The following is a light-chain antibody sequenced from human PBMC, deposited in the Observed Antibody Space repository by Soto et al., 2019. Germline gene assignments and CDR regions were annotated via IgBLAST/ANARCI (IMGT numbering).Light chain of an antibody. V-gene: IGKV3-15*01. CDR2: GAS. Sequence: EIVMTQSPVTLSGSPGERATLSCRASQSVGSNLAWYQQKPGQAPRLLIFGASTRATGIPARFSGSGSGTHFNITISSLQPEDFAVYYCHQYTNWPTWTFGHGTRV. CDR3: HQYTNWPTWT. J-gene: IGKJ1*01. CDR1: QSVGSN.